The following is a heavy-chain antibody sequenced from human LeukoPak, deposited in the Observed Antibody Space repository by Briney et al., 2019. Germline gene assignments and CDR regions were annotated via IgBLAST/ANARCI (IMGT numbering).Heavy chain of an antibody. V-gene: IGHV1-2*02. CDR2: INSYRGET. D-gene: IGHD2-15*01. J-gene: IGHJ4*02. CDR1: GYTFTGYH. CDR3: ARRDPVVVVAAPDY. Sequence: ASVKVSCKASGYTFTGYHMHWVRQAPGQGLEWMGWINSYRGETNYAQKFQGRVTMARDTSISTAYVELSRLTSDDTAVYYCARRDPVVVVAAPDYWGQGTLVTVSS.